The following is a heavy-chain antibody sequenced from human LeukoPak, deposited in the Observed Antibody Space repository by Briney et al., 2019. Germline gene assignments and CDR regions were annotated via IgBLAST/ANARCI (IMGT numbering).Heavy chain of an antibody. CDR1: GFTFSSYE. D-gene: IGHD5-24*01. CDR2: ISSSGSTI. J-gene: IGHJ4*02. CDR3: ARETSLPVEMANDY. V-gene: IGHV3-48*03. Sequence: GGSLRLSCAASGFTFSSYEMNWVRQAPGKGLERVSYISSSGSTIYYADSVKGRFTISRDNAKNSLYLQMNSLRAEDTAVYYCARETSLPVEMANDYWGQGTLVTVSS.